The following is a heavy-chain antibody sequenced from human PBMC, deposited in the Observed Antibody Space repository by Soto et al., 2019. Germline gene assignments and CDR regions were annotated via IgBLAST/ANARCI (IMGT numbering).Heavy chain of an antibody. CDR1: GGSISSNY. Sequence: SETLSLTCTVSGGSISSNYWSWIRQPPGKGLEWIGYIYYSGRTNYNFSLKSRVTISVDTSKNQFSLKLSSVTAADTAVYYCARDRGYSYVDYWGQGTLVTVSS. J-gene: IGHJ4*02. D-gene: IGHD5-18*01. CDR3: ARDRGYSYVDY. V-gene: IGHV4-59*01. CDR2: IYYSGRT.